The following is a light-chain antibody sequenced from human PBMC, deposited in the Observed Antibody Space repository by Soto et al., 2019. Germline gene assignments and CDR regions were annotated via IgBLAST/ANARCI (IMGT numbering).Light chain of an antibody. J-gene: IGLJ1*01. CDR3: NSFGNNNTRV. Sequence: QSVLTQPASVSGSPGQSITISCTGTSNDLGSYNLVSWYQQHPGKAPKLMIYEGSKRPSGVSNRFSGSKSGNTASLTISGLQAEDEADYYCNSFGNNNTRVFGTGTKLTVL. CDR2: EGS. CDR1: SNDLGSYNL. V-gene: IGLV2-14*02.